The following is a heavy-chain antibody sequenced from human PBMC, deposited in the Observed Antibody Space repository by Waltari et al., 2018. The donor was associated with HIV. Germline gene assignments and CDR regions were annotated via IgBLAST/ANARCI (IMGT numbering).Heavy chain of an antibody. Sequence: EVQLVESGGGLVQPGGSLRLSCAASGLTFSTYWMTWVRQAPGKGLGWLANIKQDGSEKYYADSVKGRFTVSRDNNKKSLYLQMSSLRADDTAVYYCARDLKDYDFWSPVDVWGQGTTVTVSS. D-gene: IGHD3-3*01. J-gene: IGHJ6*02. CDR3: ARDLKDYDFWSPVDV. CDR2: IKQDGSEK. CDR1: GLTFSTYW. V-gene: IGHV3-7*01.